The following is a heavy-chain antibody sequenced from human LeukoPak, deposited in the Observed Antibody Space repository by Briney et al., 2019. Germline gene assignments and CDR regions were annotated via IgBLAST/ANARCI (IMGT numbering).Heavy chain of an antibody. CDR3: ARRNFDY. V-gene: IGHV3-23*01. Sequence: GGSLRLSCAASGFTFSSYAMSWVRQAPGKGLEWVSAISGSGAGTYYADSVKGRFTISRDNAKNSLYLQMNSLRAEDTAVYYCARRNFDYWGQGTLVTVSS. CDR2: ISGSGAGT. J-gene: IGHJ4*02. CDR1: GFTFSSYA.